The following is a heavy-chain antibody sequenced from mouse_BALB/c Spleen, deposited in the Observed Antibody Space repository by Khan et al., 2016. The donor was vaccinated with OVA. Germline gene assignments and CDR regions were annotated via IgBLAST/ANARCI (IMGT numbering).Heavy chain of an antibody. CDR2: IWSGGTT. CDR1: GFSLTNYG. J-gene: IGHJ4*01. V-gene: IGHV2-2*02. Sequence: QVQLKQSGPGLVQPSQSLSITCTVSGFSLTNYGIHWVRQSPGRGLEWLGVIWSGGTTDYNAPFVSRLSIIKDNSKSQVFFKMNSLQANDIAIYYCASPLYYYGYAMDYWGQGTSVTVSS. CDR3: ASPLYYYGYAMDY. D-gene: IGHD1-1*01.